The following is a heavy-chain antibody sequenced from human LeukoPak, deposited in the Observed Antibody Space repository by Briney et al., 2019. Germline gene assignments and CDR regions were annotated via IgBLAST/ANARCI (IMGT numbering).Heavy chain of an antibody. D-gene: IGHD4-23*01. CDR2: ISSSGSTI. Sequence: PGGSLRLSCAACGFTFSDYYMSWIRQAPGKGLEWVSYISSSGSTIYYADSVKGRFTISRDNSKNTLYLQMNSLRAEDTAVYYCAKEGVVTPCFDYWGQGTLVTVSS. CDR3: AKEGVVTPCFDY. CDR1: GFTFSDYY. V-gene: IGHV3-11*01. J-gene: IGHJ4*02.